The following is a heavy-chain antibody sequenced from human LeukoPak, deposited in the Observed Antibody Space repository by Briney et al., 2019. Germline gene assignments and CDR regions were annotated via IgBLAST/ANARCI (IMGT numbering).Heavy chain of an antibody. CDR2: IYYSGST. Sequence: SETLSLTCTVSGGSISSSSYYWGWIRQPPGKGLEWIGSIYYSGSTYYNPSLKSRVTISVDTSKNQFSLKLSSVTAADTAVYYCARLTYGDYVKDPVDAFDIWGQGTMVTVSS. J-gene: IGHJ3*02. D-gene: IGHD4-17*01. CDR3: ARLTYGDYVKDPVDAFDI. V-gene: IGHV4-39*07. CDR1: GGSISSSSYY.